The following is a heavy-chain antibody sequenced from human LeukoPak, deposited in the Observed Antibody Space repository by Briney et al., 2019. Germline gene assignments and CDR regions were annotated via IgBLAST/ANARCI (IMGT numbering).Heavy chain of an antibody. Sequence: SETLSPTCSVSGGSFEHYFWSWIRQPPGKGLEWIGYVYYSGSTDYSPSLKSRLTISADTSKNQFSLKLSSVTAADTAVYYCASHRRSHGSEYWGQGTLVTVSS. J-gene: IGHJ4*02. CDR1: GGSFEHYF. CDR2: VYYSGST. V-gene: IGHV4-59*01. CDR3: ASHRRSHGSEY. D-gene: IGHD3-10*01.